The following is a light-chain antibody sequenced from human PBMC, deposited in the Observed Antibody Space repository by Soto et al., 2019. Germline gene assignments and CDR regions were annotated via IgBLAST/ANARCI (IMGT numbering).Light chain of an antibody. V-gene: IGKV3-15*01. Sequence: DIVMTQSPATLSVSPGERATLSCRASQSVSSNLAWYQQKPGQAPRLLIYHASTRATGIPARFSGSGSETEFTLTISSLQSEDFVVYYCQQYNNWPPHTFGQGTKLEIK. CDR3: QQYNNWPPHT. J-gene: IGKJ2*01. CDR2: HAS. CDR1: QSVSSN.